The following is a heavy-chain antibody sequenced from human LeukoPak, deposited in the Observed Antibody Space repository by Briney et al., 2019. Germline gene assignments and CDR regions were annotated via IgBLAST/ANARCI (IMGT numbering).Heavy chain of an antibody. D-gene: IGHD3-22*01. CDR2: ISGSGFK. J-gene: IGHJ4*02. CDR3: AKEHGYDSSASFDY. CDR1: GFTFSNYA. V-gene: IGHV3-23*01. Sequence: GGSLRLSCAASGFTFSNYAMSCVRQAPAKGLECVSSISGSGFKYYPDSVNGRFTLSRDNSKNTLYLQMNSLRAAETAVYYCAKEHGYDSSASFDYWGQGTLVTVSS.